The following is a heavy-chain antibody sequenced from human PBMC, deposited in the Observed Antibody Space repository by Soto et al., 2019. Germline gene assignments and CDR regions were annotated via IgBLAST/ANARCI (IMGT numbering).Heavy chain of an antibody. CDR2: IYYSGST. J-gene: IGHJ6*02. CDR1: GGSISSYY. CDR3: ARDYGYSYGAYYYYYGMDV. V-gene: IGHV4-59*01. D-gene: IGHD5-18*01. Sequence: SETLSLTCTVSGGSISSYYWSWIRQPPGKGLEWIGYIYYSGSTNYNPSLKSRVTISVDTSKNQFSLKLSSVTAADTAVYYCARDYGYSYGAYYYYYGMDVWGQGTTVTVSS.